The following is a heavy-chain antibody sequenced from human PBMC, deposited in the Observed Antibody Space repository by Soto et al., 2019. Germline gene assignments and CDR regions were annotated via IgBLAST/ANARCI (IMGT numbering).Heavy chain of an antibody. CDR3: PRGATVRGEYVGKSYHYGMDV. CDR2: IYYSGST. CDR1: GGSVSSGSYY. Sequence: SETLSRTCTVSGGSVSSGSYYWSWIRQPPGKGLEWIGSIYYSGSTNYNPSLKSRFTISVDTSKNQFSLTRSSLTSEDKPVYYCPRGATVRGEYVGKSYHYGMDVWGQGTTVTVSS. J-gene: IGHJ6*02. V-gene: IGHV4-61*01. D-gene: IGHD3-10*01.